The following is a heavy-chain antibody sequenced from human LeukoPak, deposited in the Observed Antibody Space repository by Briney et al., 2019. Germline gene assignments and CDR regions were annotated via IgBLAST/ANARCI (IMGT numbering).Heavy chain of an antibody. CDR2: INPSGGST. CDR3: ARHTGRATYYYGSGSYYQDAFDI. D-gene: IGHD3-10*01. V-gene: IGHV1-46*01. J-gene: IGHJ3*02. CDR1: GYTFTSYY. Sequence: AASVKVSCKASGYTFTSYYMHWVRQAPGQGLEWMGIINPSGGSTSYAQKFQGRVTMTRDTSTSTVYMELSSLRSEDTAVYYCARHTGRATYYYGSGSYYQDAFDIWGQGTMVTVSS.